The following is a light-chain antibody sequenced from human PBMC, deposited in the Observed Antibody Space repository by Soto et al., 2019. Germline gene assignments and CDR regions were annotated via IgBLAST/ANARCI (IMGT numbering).Light chain of an antibody. J-gene: IGLJ3*02. CDR1: SGHSSYA. CDR3: QTWGTGIPWV. Sequence: QSVLTQSPSASASLGASVKLTCTLSSGHSSYAIAWHQQQPEKGPRYLMKLNSDGSHSKGDGIPDRFSDSSSGAERYLTISSLQSEDEADYYCQTWGTGIPWVFGGGTKVTVL. CDR2: LNSDGSH. V-gene: IGLV4-69*01.